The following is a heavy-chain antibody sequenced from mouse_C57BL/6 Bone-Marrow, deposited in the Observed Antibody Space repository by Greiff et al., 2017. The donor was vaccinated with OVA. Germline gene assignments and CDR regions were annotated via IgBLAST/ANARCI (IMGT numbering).Heavy chain of an antibody. Sequence: QVQLQQPGAELVKPGASVKLSCKASGYTFTSYWMQWVKQRPGQGLEWIGEIDPSDSYTNYNQQFKGKAPLTVDTSSSTAYMQLSSLTSEDSAVYYCARWDGYYGAYWGQGTLVTVSA. V-gene: IGHV1-50*01. CDR3: ARWDGYYGAY. CDR2: IDPSDSYT. J-gene: IGHJ3*01. D-gene: IGHD2-3*01. CDR1: GYTFTSYW.